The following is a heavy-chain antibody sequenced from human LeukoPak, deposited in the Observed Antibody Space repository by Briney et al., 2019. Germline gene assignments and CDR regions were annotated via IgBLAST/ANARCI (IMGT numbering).Heavy chain of an antibody. V-gene: IGHV3-30*18. D-gene: IGHD1-26*01. CDR1: GFTFSSYG. CDR3: AKDSVGATQGGYYFDY. CDR2: ISYDGSNK. J-gene: IGHJ4*02. Sequence: GGSLRLSCAASGFTFSSYGMHWVRQAPGKGLEWVAVISYDGSNKYYADSVKGRFTISRDNSKNTLYLQMNSLRAEDTAVYYCAKDSVGATQGGYYFDYWGQGTLVTVSS.